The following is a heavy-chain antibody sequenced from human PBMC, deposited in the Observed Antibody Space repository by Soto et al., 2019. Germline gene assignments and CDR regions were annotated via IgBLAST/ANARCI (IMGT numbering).Heavy chain of an antibody. J-gene: IGHJ6*02. CDR2: ISGSGGST. V-gene: IGHV3-23*01. CDR3: AKALYGTYYYYGMDV. CDR1: GFTFSSYA. Sequence: GGSVRLSXAASGFTFSSYAMSWVRQAPGKGLEWVSAISGSGGSTYYADSVKGRFTISRDNSKNTLYLQMNSLRAEDTAVYYCAKALYGTYYYYGMDVWGQGTTVTVSS. D-gene: IGHD1-1*01.